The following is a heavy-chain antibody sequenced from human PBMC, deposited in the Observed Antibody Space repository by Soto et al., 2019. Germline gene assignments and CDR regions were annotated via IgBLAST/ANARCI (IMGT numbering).Heavy chain of an antibody. CDR2: FYHSGNS. CDR1: GGSIRSYY. CDR3: ARISSLDPYGYVNGGLDV. V-gene: IGHV4-59*01. J-gene: IGHJ6*02. D-gene: IGHD5-18*01. Sequence: SETLSLTCTVSGGSIRSYYWSWIRQSPEKGLEWIGYFYHSGNSNYNPSLKSRVTISVDTSKNQLSLSLTSVTAADTAVYFCARISSLDPYGYVNGGLDVWGQGTTVTVYS.